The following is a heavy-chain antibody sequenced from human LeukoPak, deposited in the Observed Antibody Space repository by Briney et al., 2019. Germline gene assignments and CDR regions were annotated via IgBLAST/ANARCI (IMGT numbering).Heavy chain of an antibody. Sequence: ASVKVSCKASGYTFTGYGIIWVPQAPGQGLEWMGWISSYNGNTNYAQKLQGRVTMTTDKSTSTAYMELRSLRSDDTAVYYCAGVPTAVQGEFDYWGQGTLVTVSS. CDR1: GYTFTGYG. D-gene: IGHD4-23*01. CDR3: AGVPTAVQGEFDY. J-gene: IGHJ4*02. CDR2: ISSYNGNT. V-gene: IGHV1-18*01.